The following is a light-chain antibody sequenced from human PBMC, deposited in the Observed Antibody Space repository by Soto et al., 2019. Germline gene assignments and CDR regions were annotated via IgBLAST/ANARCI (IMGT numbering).Light chain of an antibody. V-gene: IGLV2-8*01. CDR1: SSDVGGYNY. CDR3: SSYAGSSNV. J-gene: IGLJ1*01. Sequence: QSALTQPPSASGSPGQSVAISCTGTSSDVGGYNYVSWYQQHPGKAPKLMIYEVNKRPSGVPDRFSGSKSGNTASLTVSGIQAEDDADYYCSSYAGSSNVFGTGTKVTGL. CDR2: EVN.